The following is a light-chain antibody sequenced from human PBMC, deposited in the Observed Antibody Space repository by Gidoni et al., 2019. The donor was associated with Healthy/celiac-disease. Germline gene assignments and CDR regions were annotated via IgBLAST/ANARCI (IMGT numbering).Light chain of an antibody. Sequence: EIVMTQYPATLSVSPGERATRSCRASQSVSINLAWYQQKPGQAPRLRIYGASTRATGIPARFSGSVSGTEFTLTISSLQSEDFAVYYCQQYNNWPPYTFGQGTKLEIK. J-gene: IGKJ2*01. V-gene: IGKV3-15*01. CDR2: GAS. CDR1: QSVSIN. CDR3: QQYNNWPPYT.